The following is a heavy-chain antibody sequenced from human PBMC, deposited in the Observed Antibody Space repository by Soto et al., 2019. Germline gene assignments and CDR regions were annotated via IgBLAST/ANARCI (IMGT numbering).Heavy chain of an antibody. CDR3: ANVNGYGSSWVEFYY. CDR2: ISYDGSNK. CDR1: GFTFSSYG. V-gene: IGHV3-30*18. D-gene: IGHD6-13*01. J-gene: IGHJ4*01. Sequence: GGSLSLSCAASGFTFSSYGMHWVRQAPGKGLEWVAVISYDGSNKYYADSVKGRFTISRDNSKNTLYLQMNSLRAEDTAVYYCANVNGYGSSWVEFYYWGQRTVVTVSS.